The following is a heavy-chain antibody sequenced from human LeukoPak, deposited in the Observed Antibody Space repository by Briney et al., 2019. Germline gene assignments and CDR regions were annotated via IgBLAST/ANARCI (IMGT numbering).Heavy chain of an antibody. V-gene: IGHV4-39*01. CDR2: IYYTGST. CDR3: ARRGDSSGIDY. J-gene: IGHJ4*02. CDR1: GGSISSSSYY. D-gene: IGHD3-22*01. Sequence: SETLSLTCTVSGGSISSSSYYWGWIRQPPGKGLEWIATIYYTGSTYYNPSLKSRVTISVDTSKNQFSLKLSSVTAADTAVYYCARRGDSSGIDYRGQGTLVTVSS.